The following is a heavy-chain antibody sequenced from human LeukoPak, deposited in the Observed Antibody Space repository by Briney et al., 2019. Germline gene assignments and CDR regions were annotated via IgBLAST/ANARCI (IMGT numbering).Heavy chain of an antibody. D-gene: IGHD5-18*01. CDR2: IIPILGIA. J-gene: IGHJ4*02. CDR1: GYTFTGYY. V-gene: IGHV1-69*02. CDR3: ASRGGDTAMVRVDY. Sequence: GASVKVSCKASGYTFTGYYMHWVRQAPGQGLEWMGRIIPILGIANYAQKFQGRVTITADKSTSTAYMELSSLRSEDTAVYYCASRGGDTAMVRVDYWGQGTLVTVSS.